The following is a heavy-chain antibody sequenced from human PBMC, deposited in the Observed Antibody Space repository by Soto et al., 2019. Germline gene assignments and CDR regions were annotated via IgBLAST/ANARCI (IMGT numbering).Heavy chain of an antibody. CDR1: GFTFGNDA. D-gene: IGHD3-9*01. J-gene: IGHJ4*02. V-gene: IGHV3-23*01. CDR2: SSGSGGGT. CDR3: ARIPHRYDALTRPDY. Sequence: GGSLRLSCAASGFTFGNDAMTLVRQAPGKGLECVSRSSGSGGGTYYADSVKGRFTISRHNSENTLYLHLNSLGVEDTAIYYCARIPHRYDALTRPDYWGQGALVTVSS.